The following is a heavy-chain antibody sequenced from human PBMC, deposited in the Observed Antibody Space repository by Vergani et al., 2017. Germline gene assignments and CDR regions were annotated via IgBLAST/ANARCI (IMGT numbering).Heavy chain of an antibody. D-gene: IGHD3-10*01. V-gene: IGHV4-30-2*01. J-gene: IGHJ3*02. Sequence: QLQLQESGSGLVKPSQTLSLTCAVSGGSLSSGGYSWSWIRQPPGKGLEWIGYIYHSGSTYYNPSLKSRVTISVDRSKNQFSLKLSSVTAADTAVYYCAARLWFGINDAFDIWGQGTMVTVSS. CDR1: GGSLSSGGYS. CDR2: IYHSGST. CDR3: AARLWFGINDAFDI.